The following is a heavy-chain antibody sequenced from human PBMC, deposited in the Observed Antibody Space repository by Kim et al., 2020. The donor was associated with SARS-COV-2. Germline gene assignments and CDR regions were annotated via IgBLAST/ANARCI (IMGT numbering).Heavy chain of an antibody. CDR2: ISYDGSNK. CDR3: ARDMGQEWLVLGLDY. J-gene: IGHJ4*02. CDR1: GFTFSSYA. V-gene: IGHV3-30-3*01. D-gene: IGHD6-19*01. Sequence: GGSLRLSCAASGFTFSSYAMHWVRQAPGKGLEWVAVISYDGSNKYYADSVKGRFTISRDNSKNTLYLQMNSLRAEDTAVYYCARDMGQEWLVLGLDYWGQGTLVTVSS.